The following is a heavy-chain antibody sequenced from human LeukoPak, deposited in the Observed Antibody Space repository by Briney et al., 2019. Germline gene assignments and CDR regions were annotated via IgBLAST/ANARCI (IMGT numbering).Heavy chain of an antibody. CDR1: GYTFTSYG. CDR2: ISIYNGKI. Sequence: ASVKVSCKASGYTFTSYGISWVRQAPGQGLEWMGWISIYNGKINYAQKFQGRVTMTTDTSTSTAYMELRSLRSDDTAVYYCARWDYYDSSTFDIWGQGTMVTVS. CDR3: ARWDYYDSSTFDI. J-gene: IGHJ3*02. V-gene: IGHV1-18*01. D-gene: IGHD3-22*01.